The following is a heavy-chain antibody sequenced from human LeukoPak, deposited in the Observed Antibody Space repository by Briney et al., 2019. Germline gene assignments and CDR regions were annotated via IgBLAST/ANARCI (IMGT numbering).Heavy chain of an antibody. Sequence: PGRSLRLSCAASGFTFSSSAMTWVRQAPGKGLEWVSTINGSGGRTYYADSVKGRFTISRDNSKNTLYLQMNSLRAEDTAIYYCAKGRRQWLPSFGYYFDYWGQGTLVTVSS. CDR3: AKGRRQWLPSFGYYFDY. D-gene: IGHD6-19*01. J-gene: IGHJ4*02. CDR2: INGSGGRT. V-gene: IGHV3-23*01. CDR1: GFTFSSSA.